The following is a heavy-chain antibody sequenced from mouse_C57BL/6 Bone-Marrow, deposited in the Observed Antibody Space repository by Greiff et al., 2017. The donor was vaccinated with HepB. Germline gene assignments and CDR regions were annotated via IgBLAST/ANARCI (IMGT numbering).Heavy chain of an antibody. CDR2: ISDGGSYT. J-gene: IGHJ2*01. D-gene: IGHD1-1*01. V-gene: IGHV5-4*01. Sequence: EVLLVQSGAGLVKPGGSLKLSCAASGFTFTSYSMPWVRQTPEKRLEWVETISDGGSYTYYPDNVKGRFTISIDNAKNNLYLQMSHLKSEDAAMYYCARDRSYGRAFDYWGKGTTLTVSS. CDR1: GFTFTSYS. CDR3: ARDRSYGRAFDY.